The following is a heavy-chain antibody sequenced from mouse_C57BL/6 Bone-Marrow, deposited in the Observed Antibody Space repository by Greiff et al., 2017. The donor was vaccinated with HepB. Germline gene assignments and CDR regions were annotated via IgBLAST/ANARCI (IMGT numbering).Heavy chain of an antibody. CDR1: GFTFSSYG. J-gene: IGHJ2*01. CDR3: ARQLPPDY. CDR2: ISSGGSYT. V-gene: IGHV5-6*01. Sequence: EVKLVESGGDLVKPGGSLKLSCAASGFTFSSYGMSWVRQTPDKRLEWVATISSGGSYTYYPDSVKGRFTISRDNAKNTLYLQMSSLKSEDTAMYYCARQLPPDYWGKGTTLTVSS. D-gene: IGHD1-1*01.